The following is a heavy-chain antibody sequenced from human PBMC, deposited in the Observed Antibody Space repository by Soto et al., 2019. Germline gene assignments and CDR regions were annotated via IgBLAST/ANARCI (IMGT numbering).Heavy chain of an antibody. CDR2: IYYSGST. Sequence: SETLSLTCTVSGGSISSGDYYWSRIRQPPGKGLEWIGYIYYSGSTYYNPSLKSRVTISVDTSKNQFSLKLSSVTAADTAVYYCARGGNYDFWSGVPWFDPWGQGTLVTVSS. CDR3: ARGGNYDFWSGVPWFDP. CDR1: GGSISSGDYY. D-gene: IGHD3-3*01. V-gene: IGHV4-30-4*01. J-gene: IGHJ5*02.